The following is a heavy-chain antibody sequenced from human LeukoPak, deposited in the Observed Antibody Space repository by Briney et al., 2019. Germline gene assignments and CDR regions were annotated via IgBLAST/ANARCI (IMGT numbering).Heavy chain of an antibody. CDR1: GGTFSSYT. J-gene: IGHJ3*02. CDR3: ARDWGVGGYSYGNAFDI. V-gene: IGHV1-69*04. CDR2: IIPILGIA. D-gene: IGHD5-18*01. Sequence: EASVKVSCKPSGGTFSSYTISWVRQAPGQGLEWMGRIIPILGIANYAQKFQGRVTITADKSTSTAYMELSSLRSEDTAVYYCARDWGVGGYSYGNAFDIWGQGTMVTVSS.